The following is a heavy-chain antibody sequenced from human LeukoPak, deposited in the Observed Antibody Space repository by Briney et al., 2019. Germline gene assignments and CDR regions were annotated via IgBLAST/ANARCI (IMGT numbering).Heavy chain of an antibody. CDR2: ISNTGNTI. V-gene: IGHV3-11*04. Sequence: GGSLRLSCAASGFTFSDYYMSWIRQAPRKGLEWVSYISNTGNTIYYADSVKGRFTISRDNAKNSLYLQMNSLRAEDTAVYYCVRVLGIAMTTAFNYWGQGTLVTVSS. CDR1: GFTFSDYY. D-gene: IGHD3-22*01. CDR3: VRVLGIAMTTAFNY. J-gene: IGHJ4*02.